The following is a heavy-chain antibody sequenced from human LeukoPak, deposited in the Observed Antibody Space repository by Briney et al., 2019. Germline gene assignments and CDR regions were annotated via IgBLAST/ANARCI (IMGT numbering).Heavy chain of an antibody. CDR2: IRSKAYGGTT. V-gene: IGHV3-49*03. CDR1: GFTFGDYA. J-gene: IGHJ4*02. D-gene: IGHD2-15*01. Sequence: GGSLRLSCTASGFTFGDYAMSWFRQAPGKGLEWVGFIRSKAYGGTTEYAASVKGRFTISRDDSKSIAYLQMNSLKTEDTAVYYCTRAYLGYCSGGSCYPADYWGQGTLVTVSS. CDR3: TRAYLGYCSGGSCYPADY.